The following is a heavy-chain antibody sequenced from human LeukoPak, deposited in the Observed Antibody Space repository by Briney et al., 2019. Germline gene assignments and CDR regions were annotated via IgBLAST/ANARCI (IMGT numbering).Heavy chain of an antibody. CDR1: GFTFSNAW. V-gene: IGHV3-15*01. Sequence: GGSLRLSCAASGFTFSNAWMSWVRQAPGKGLEWVGRIISTTDGGTTDYAAPVEGRFTISRDDSKDTLYLQMNSLKTEDTAVYYCTTTGGTTTRFVDYWGQGTLVTVSS. CDR3: TTTGGTTTRFVDY. D-gene: IGHD1-26*01. J-gene: IGHJ4*02. CDR2: IISTTDGGTT.